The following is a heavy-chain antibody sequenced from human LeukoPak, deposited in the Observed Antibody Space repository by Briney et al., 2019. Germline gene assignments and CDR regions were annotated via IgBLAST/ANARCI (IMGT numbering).Heavy chain of an antibody. J-gene: IGHJ4*02. CDR2: IYTSGST. CDR3: AREIRAVAGKLRGQYFDY. Sequence: SQTLSLTCTVSGGSISSGSYYWSWIRQAAGKGLEWIGRIYTSGSTNYNPSLKSRVTISVDTSKNQFSLKLSSVTAADTAVYYCAREIRAVAGKLRGQYFDYWGQGTLVTVSS. V-gene: IGHV4-61*02. CDR1: GGSISSGSYY. D-gene: IGHD6-19*01.